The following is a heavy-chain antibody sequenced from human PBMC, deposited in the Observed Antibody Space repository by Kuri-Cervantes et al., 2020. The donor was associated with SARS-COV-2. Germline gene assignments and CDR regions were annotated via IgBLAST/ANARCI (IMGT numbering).Heavy chain of an antibody. CDR2: IYQSGST. CDR3: ARGAEYYDFWSGYYSEYNWFDP. CDR1: GYSISSGYY. Sequence: SETLSLTCAVSGYSISSGYYWGWIRQPPGKGLEWIGSIYQSGSTYYNPSLKSRVTISVDTSKNQFSLKLSSVTAADTVVYYCARGAEYYDFWSGYYSEYNWFDPWGQGTLVTVSS. D-gene: IGHD3-3*01. V-gene: IGHV4-38-2*01. J-gene: IGHJ5*02.